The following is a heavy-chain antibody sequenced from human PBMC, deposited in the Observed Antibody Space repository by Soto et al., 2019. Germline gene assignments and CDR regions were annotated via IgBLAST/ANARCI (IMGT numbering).Heavy chain of an antibody. V-gene: IGHV4-39*01. J-gene: IGHJ4*02. CDR2: IYYSGST. CDR3: ARTFYYDSSGYYY. CDR1: GGSISSSSYY. D-gene: IGHD3-22*01. Sequence: SETLSLTCTVSGGSISSSSYYWGWIRQPPGKGLEWIGSIYYSGSTYYNPSLKSRVTISVDTSKNQFSLKLSSVTAADTAVYYCARTFYYDSSGYYYWGQRTLVTVSS.